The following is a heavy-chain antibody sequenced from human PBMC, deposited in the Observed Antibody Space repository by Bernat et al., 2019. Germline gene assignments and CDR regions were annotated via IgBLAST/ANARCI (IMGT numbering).Heavy chain of an antibody. Sequence: EVQLVESGGGLVQPGGSLRLSCAASGFTFGSYWMSWVRQAPGKGLEWVANIKQDGSGRYYVDSVKGRFTISRDNAKNSLYLQMNSLRAEDTAVYYCARDRPYEYWGQGTLVTVFS. J-gene: IGHJ4*02. CDR1: GFTFGSYW. V-gene: IGHV3-7*03. D-gene: IGHD5-12*01. CDR3: ARDRPYEY. CDR2: IKQDGSGR.